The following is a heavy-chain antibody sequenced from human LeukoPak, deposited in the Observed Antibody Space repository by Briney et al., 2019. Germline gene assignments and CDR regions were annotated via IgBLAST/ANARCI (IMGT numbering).Heavy chain of an antibody. Sequence: ASVKVSCNPSGYTFTSYSISWVRQAPGQGLEWMGWINPNSGDTNYAQKFQGRVTMTRDTSISTAYMELSRLRSDDTAVYYCARLYSGTYYYFDYWGQGTLVTVSS. J-gene: IGHJ4*02. V-gene: IGHV1-2*02. CDR2: INPNSGDT. D-gene: IGHD1-26*01. CDR1: GYTFTSYS. CDR3: ARLYSGTYYYFDY.